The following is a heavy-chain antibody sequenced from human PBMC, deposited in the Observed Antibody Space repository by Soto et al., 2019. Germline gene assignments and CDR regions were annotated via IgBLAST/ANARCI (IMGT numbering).Heavy chain of an antibody. Sequence: SVKVSCKASGGTFSSYAISWVGQAPGQGLEGMGGIIPIFGTANYAQKFQGRVTITADESTSTAYMELSSLRSEDTAVYYCARDPYNVLMVNAPNLYGMDVWGQGTTVTVSS. CDR3: ARDPYNVLMVNAPNLYGMDV. D-gene: IGHD2-8*01. CDR2: IIPIFGTA. V-gene: IGHV1-69*13. CDR1: GGTFSSYA. J-gene: IGHJ6*02.